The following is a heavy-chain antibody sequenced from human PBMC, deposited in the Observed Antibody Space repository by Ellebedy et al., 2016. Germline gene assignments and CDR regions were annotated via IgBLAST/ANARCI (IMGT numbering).Heavy chain of an antibody. CDR2: IIPILGIA. CDR1: GGTFSSYA. D-gene: IGHD1-26*01. J-gene: IGHJ6*02. V-gene: IGHV1-69*10. CDR3: ARATKPYYYYGMDV. Sequence: SVKVSXKASGGTFSSYAISWVRQAPGQGLEWMGGIIPILGIANYAQKFQGRVTITADKSTSTAYMELSSLRSEDTAVYYCARATKPYYYYGMDVWGQGTTVTVSS.